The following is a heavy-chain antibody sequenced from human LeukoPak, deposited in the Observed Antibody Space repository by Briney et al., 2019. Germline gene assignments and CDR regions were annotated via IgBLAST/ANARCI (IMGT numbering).Heavy chain of an antibody. J-gene: IGHJ5*02. D-gene: IGHD1-1*01. Sequence: PGGSLRLSCAASGFTFSSYSMNWVRQAPGKGLEWVSYISSSSSTIYYADSVKGRFTISRDNAKNSLYLQMNSLRAEDTAVYYCARGDWHDGSTGDRAWFDPWGQGILVTVSS. V-gene: IGHV3-48*04. CDR2: ISSSSSTI. CDR1: GFTFSSYS. CDR3: ARGDWHDGSTGDRAWFDP.